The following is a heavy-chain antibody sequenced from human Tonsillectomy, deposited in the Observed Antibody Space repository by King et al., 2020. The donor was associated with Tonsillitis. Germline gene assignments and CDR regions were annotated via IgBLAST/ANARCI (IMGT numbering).Heavy chain of an antibody. CDR1: GLPFSHAW. CDR2: IKSKADGGSI. CDR3: STAMIVTGMDV. V-gene: IGHV3-15*01. Sequence: VQLVESGGGFVKPGGSLRLSCAASGLPFSHAWMTWVRQAPGKGLEWVGLIKSKADGGSIDYAAPVKGRFTISRDDSEDMLYLQMNNLTTEDTAVYYCSTAMIVTGMDVWGQGTSVAVSS. D-gene: IGHD3-22*01. J-gene: IGHJ6*02.